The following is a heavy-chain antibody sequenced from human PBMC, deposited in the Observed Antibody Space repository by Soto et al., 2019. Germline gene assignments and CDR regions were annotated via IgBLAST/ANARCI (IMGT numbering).Heavy chain of an antibody. CDR2: NYYSGIT. Sequence: TLSLTCTVSGGNIGSGGYYWTWIRQHPGKGLEWIGYNYYSGITYYNPSLKSRVTISLDTSKNQFSLKLSSVTAADTAVYYCARGSSIAGLYYGMDVWGQGTTVTVSS. J-gene: IGHJ6*02. CDR1: GGNIGSGGYY. V-gene: IGHV4-31*03. CDR3: ARGSSIAGLYYGMDV. D-gene: IGHD6-6*01.